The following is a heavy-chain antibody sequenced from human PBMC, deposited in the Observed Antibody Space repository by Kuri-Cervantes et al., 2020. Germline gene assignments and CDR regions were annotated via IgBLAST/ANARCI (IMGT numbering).Heavy chain of an antibody. D-gene: IGHD6-19*01. CDR2: INAGNGNT. Sequence: ASVKVSCKASGYTFTSYAMHWVRQAPGQRLEWMGWINAGNGNTKYSQKFQGRVTITRDTSASTAYMELSSLRSEDTAVYYCAREDYSSGWRNDAFDIWGQGKMVTVSS. V-gene: IGHV1-3*01. CDR3: AREDYSSGWRNDAFDI. J-gene: IGHJ3*02. CDR1: GYTFTSYA.